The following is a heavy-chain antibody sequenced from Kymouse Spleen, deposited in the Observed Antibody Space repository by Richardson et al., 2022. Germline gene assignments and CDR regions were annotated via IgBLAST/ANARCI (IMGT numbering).Heavy chain of an antibody. J-gene: IGHJ4*02. Sequence: QLQLQESGPGLVKPSETLSLTCTVSGGSISSSSYYWGWIRQPPGKGLEWIGSIYYSGSTYYNPSLKSRVTISVDTSKNQFSLKLSSVTAADTAVYYCARLYYYGSGSSNFPFDYWGQGTLVTVSS. V-gene: IGHV4-39*01. CDR1: GGSISSSSYY. D-gene: IGHD3-10*01. CDR3: ARLYYYGSGSSNFPFDY. CDR2: IYYSGST.